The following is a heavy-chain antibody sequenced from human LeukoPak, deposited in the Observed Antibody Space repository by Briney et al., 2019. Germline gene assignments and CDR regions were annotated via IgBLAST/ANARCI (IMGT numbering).Heavy chain of an antibody. CDR2: INSDVSST. CDR3: AKDPLVRGSTYDH. D-gene: IGHD3-10*01. V-gene: IGHV3-74*01. Sequence: PGGSLRLSCAASGFTFSSYWMHWVRQAPGKGLVWVSRINSDVSSTSYADSVKGRFTISRDNAKNTLYLQMNSLRAEDTAVYYCAKDPLVRGSTYDHWGQGTLVTVSS. J-gene: IGHJ4*02. CDR1: GFTFSSYW.